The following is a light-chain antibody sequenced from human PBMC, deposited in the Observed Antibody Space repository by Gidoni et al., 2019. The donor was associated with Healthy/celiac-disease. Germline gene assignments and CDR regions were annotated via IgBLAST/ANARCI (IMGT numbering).Light chain of an antibody. CDR1: NIGTKS. Sequence: SYVLKQPPSVSVAPGQTARITCGGNNIGTKSVHWYQQTPGQAPVLVVSYDSDRPSGIPERFSGSNSGNTATLTISRVEAGDDADYYCQVWDSSSDHVVVGGGPKLPVL. CDR2: YDS. CDR3: QVWDSSSDHVV. J-gene: IGLJ2*01. V-gene: IGLV3-21*02.